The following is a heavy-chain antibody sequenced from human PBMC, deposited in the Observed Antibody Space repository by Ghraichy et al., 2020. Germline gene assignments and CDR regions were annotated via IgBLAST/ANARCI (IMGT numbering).Heavy chain of an antibody. D-gene: IGHD6-19*01. CDR1: GFTFSNYA. Sequence: GGSLRLSCAASGFTFSNYAMSWVRQAPGKGLEWVSAISGSGGNTYYADSVKGRFIISRDNSKNTLYLQMNSLRAEDTAVYYCAKSGSGYSSGWYASWGQGTLVTVSS. V-gene: IGHV3-23*01. CDR2: ISGSGGNT. J-gene: IGHJ5*02. CDR3: AKSGSGYSSGWYAS.